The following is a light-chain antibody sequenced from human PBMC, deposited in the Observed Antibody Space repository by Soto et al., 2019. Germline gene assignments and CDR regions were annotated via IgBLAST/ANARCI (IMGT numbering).Light chain of an antibody. Sequence: EVVLTQSPAALSVAPGERATLSCRASQRVDSSLAWYQKIPGQAPRLLIHGASTTVTGVPARFSGSGFGTDFSLTISSLQSEDFAVYYCQQYHQWPITFGQGARLEVK. CDR2: GAS. CDR1: QRVDSS. V-gene: IGKV3-15*01. CDR3: QQYHQWPIT. J-gene: IGKJ5*01.